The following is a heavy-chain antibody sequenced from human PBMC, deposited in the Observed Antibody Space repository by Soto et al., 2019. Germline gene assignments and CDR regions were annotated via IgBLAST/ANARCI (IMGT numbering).Heavy chain of an antibody. CDR1: GGSISSGGYY. Sequence: TLSLTCTVSGGSISSGGYYWSWIRQHPGKGLEWIGYIYYSGSTYYNPSLKSRVTISVDTSKNQFSLKLSSVTAADTAVYYCARDILYDSSGYNVWGQGTLVTVSS. D-gene: IGHD3-22*01. CDR3: ARDILYDSSGYNV. CDR2: IYYSGST. J-gene: IGHJ4*02. V-gene: IGHV4-31*03.